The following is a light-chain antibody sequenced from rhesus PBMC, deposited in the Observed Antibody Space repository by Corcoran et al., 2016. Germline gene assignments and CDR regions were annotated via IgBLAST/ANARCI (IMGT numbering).Light chain of an antibody. CDR2: GAS. CDR1: QSVSSS. V-gene: IGKV3-42*03. Sequence: EIVMTQSPATLSLSPGERVTLSCRASQSVSSSFAWYQQKPGQAPRPLIYGASKRATGIPDRFSGSGAGTELTLTISSVEPEDFAVYYSPQYSNWPQYSFGQGTKVDIK. CDR3: PQYSNWPQYS. J-gene: IGKJ2*01.